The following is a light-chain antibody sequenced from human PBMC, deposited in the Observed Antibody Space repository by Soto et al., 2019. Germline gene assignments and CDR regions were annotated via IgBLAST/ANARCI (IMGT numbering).Light chain of an antibody. V-gene: IGKV3-11*01. CDR3: QQRSNWPPDT. Sequence: EIVLPQSPATLSLSPGERATLSCRASQSVSSYLAWYQQKPGQAPRLLIYDASNRATGIPARFSGSGSGTDFTLTSSSLEPEDFAVYYGQQRSNWPPDTLGQGTKLEIK. CDR2: DAS. CDR1: QSVSSY. J-gene: IGKJ2*01.